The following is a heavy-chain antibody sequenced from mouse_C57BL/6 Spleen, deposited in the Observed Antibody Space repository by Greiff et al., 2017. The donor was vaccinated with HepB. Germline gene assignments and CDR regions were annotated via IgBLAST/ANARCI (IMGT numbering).Heavy chain of an antibody. Sequence: QVQLQQSGAELVKPGASVKLSCKASGYTFTSYWMHWVKQRPGQGLEWIGMIHPNSGSTNYNEKFKSKATLTVDKSSSTAYMQLSSLTSEDSAVYYCARSGYYGSSYDFDYWGQGTTLTVSS. D-gene: IGHD1-1*01. CDR3: ARSGYYGSSYDFDY. J-gene: IGHJ2*01. V-gene: IGHV1-64*01. CDR2: IHPNSGST. CDR1: GYTFTSYW.